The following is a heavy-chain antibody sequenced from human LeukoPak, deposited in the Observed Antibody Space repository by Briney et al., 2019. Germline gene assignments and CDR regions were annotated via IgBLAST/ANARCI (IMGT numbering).Heavy chain of an antibody. CDR1: GGSFSGYY. CDR2: IYYSGST. V-gene: IGHV4-59*08. CDR3: ARFIKHVDTAHFDY. Sequence: SETLSLTCAVYGGSFSGYYWGWIRQPPGKGLEWIGYIYYSGSTNYNPSLKSRVTISVDTSKNQFSLKLSSVTAADTAVYYCARFIKHVDTAHFDYWGQGTLVTVSS. D-gene: IGHD5-18*01. J-gene: IGHJ4*02.